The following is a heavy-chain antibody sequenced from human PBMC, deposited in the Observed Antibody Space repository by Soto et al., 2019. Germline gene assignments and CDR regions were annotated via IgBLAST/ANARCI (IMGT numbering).Heavy chain of an antibody. CDR1: GFTFSSYS. CDR3: ARVAYYYDSSGYYYETLALYYFDY. CDR2: ISSSSSYI. V-gene: IGHV3-21*01. D-gene: IGHD3-22*01. J-gene: IGHJ4*02. Sequence: GGSLRLSCAASGFTFSSYSMNWVRQAPGKGLEWVSSISSSSSYIYYADSVKGRFTISRDNAKNSLYLQMNSLRAEDTAVYYCARVAYYYDSSGYYYETLALYYFDYWGQGTLVTVSS.